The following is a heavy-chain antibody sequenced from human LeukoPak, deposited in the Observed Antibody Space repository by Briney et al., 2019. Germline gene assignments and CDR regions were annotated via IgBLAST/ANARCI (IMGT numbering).Heavy chain of an antibody. V-gene: IGHV4-59*08. Sequence: PSETLSLTCTVSGDSISSYYCSWIRQPPGKGLEWIGYIYYSGSTSYNPSLKSRVTISVDTSKNQFSLKLSSVTAADTAVYYCASIGSSSGGLYFDYWGQGTLVTVSS. CDR1: GDSISSYY. J-gene: IGHJ4*02. D-gene: IGHD6-6*01. CDR2: IYYSGST. CDR3: ASIGSSSGGLYFDY.